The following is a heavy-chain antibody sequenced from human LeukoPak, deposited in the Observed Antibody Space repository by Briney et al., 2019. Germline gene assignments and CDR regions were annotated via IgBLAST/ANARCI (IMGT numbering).Heavy chain of an antibody. CDR2: IYGGDSDT. Sequence: GESLKISCQASGYNFANYWIGWVRQVPGKGLEWMGLIYGGDSDTRYNPSFQGHVRISADKSIVTAYLLWNSLKASDTAMYYCARQRWADAFDVWGQGPMVRVS. CDR3: ARQRWADAFDV. J-gene: IGHJ3*01. D-gene: IGHD4-23*01. CDR1: GYNFANYW. V-gene: IGHV5-51*01.